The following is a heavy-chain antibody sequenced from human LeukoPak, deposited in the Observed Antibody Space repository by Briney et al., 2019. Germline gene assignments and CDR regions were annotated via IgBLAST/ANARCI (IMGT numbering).Heavy chain of an antibody. D-gene: IGHD6-13*01. J-gene: IGHJ4*02. CDR1: GYTFTDYY. Sequence: ASVKVSCKASGYTFTDYYMHWVRQAPGQGLEWMGWINPNSGGTNYAQKFQGRVSMTRDTSISTAYMELSRLRSDDTAVYYCARVGVAGIAAANIDYWGQGTLVTVSS. CDR3: ARVGVAGIAAANIDY. CDR2: INPNSGGT. V-gene: IGHV1-2*02.